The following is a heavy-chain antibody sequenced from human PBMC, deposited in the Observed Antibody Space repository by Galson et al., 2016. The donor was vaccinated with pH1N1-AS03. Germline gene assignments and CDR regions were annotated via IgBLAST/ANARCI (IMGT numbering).Heavy chain of an antibody. CDR3: ARGKKRGSSDTAVWFDP. CDR1: GGSISSYY. D-gene: IGHD2-21*02. J-gene: IGHJ5*02. Sequence: TLSLTCTVSGGSISSYYWSWIRQPPGKGLEWIGYISNSGSTNYNPSLKSRVTISVDRSKSQFSLKMSSVTAADTAIYYCARGKKRGSSDTAVWFDPWGQGALVSVS. CDR2: ISNSGST. V-gene: IGHV4-59*01.